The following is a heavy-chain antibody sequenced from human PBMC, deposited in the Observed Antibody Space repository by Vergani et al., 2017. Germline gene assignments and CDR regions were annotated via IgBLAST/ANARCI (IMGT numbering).Heavy chain of an antibody. V-gene: IGHV3-74*03. Sequence: EVQLLESGGSLKQPGGSVRLSCAASGFSFNTYWMHWVRQVPGKGLMWVARIDEYGNRATYGDFETGRFTISRDNAKNTVFLQMNNLRADDAGVYYCVRTEYCTGIACNTRFDSWGQGALVTVSS. CDR3: VRTEYCTGIACNTRFDS. CDR2: IDEYGNRA. D-gene: IGHD2-8*02. CDR1: GFSFNTYW. J-gene: IGHJ5*01.